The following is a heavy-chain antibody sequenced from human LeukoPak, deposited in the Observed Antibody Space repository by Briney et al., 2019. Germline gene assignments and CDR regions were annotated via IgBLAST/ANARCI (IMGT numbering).Heavy chain of an antibody. Sequence: GGSLRLSCAASGFTFSSYGMHWVRQAPGKGLEWVAFIRYDGSNKYYADSVKGRFTISRDNSKKTLYLQMNSLRAEDTAVYYCAKEPIAAAGPFDYWGQGTLVTVSS. CDR3: AKEPIAAAGPFDY. D-gene: IGHD6-13*01. CDR2: IRYDGSNK. J-gene: IGHJ4*02. CDR1: GFTFSSYG. V-gene: IGHV3-30*02.